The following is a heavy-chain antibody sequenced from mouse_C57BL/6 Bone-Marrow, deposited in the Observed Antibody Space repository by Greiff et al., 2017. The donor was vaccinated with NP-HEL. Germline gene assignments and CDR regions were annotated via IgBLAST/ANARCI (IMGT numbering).Heavy chain of an antibody. CDR3: ARDTDGPAYAMDY. D-gene: IGHD2-3*01. V-gene: IGHV7-1*01. Sequence: EVKLVESGGGLVQSGRSLRLSCATSGFTFSDFYMEWVRQAPGKGLEWIAASRNKANDYTTEYSASVKGRFIVSRDTSQSILYLQMNALRAEDTAIYYCARDTDGPAYAMDYWGQGTSVTVSS. J-gene: IGHJ4*01. CDR1: GFTFSDFY. CDR2: SRNKANDYTT.